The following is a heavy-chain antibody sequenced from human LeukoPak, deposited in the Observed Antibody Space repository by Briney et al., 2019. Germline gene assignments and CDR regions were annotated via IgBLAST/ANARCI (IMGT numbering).Heavy chain of an antibody. Sequence: GGSLRLSCAASGFTFSSYSMNWVRQAPGKGLEWVACISGTGSDINYADSVKGRFNIPRDNAKNSLYLQMNSLRAEDTAVYYCARFGTIAAANWGQGTLVTVSS. CDR2: ISGTGSDI. V-gene: IGHV3-21*01. CDR1: GFTFSSYS. J-gene: IGHJ4*02. D-gene: IGHD6-13*01. CDR3: ARFGTIAAAN.